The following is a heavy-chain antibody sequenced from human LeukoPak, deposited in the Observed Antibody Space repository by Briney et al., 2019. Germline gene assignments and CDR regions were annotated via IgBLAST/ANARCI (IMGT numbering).Heavy chain of an antibody. CDR1: GYTFTSYG. CDR2: ISAYNGNT. V-gene: IGHV1-18*01. J-gene: IGHJ5*02. D-gene: IGHD6-6*01. CDR3: ARSIAARPQNWFDP. Sequence: ASVKVSCKASGYTFTSYGISWVRQAPGQGLEWMGWISAYNGNTNYAQKLQGRVTMTTDTSTSTAYMELRSLRSDDTAVHYCARSIAARPQNWFDPWGQGTLVTVSS.